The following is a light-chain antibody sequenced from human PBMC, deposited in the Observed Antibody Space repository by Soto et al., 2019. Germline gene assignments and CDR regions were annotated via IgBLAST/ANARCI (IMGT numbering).Light chain of an antibody. V-gene: IGKV3-15*01. CDR1: HYIYSN. Sequence: PHSLAVSLTERASLSGTASHYIYSNVAWFQQRPGQAPRLLIYRASTRATGTPARFSGSGSGTEFTLTITSLQSEDFALYYCQKYHNLWTVGQGTKVDIK. CDR3: QKYHNLWT. J-gene: IGKJ1*01. CDR2: RAS.